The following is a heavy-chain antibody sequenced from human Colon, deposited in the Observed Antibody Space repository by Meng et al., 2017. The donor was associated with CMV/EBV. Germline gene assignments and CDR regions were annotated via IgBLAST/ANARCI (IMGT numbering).Heavy chain of an antibody. CDR1: GFTFSDYA. Sequence: CAASGFTFSDYAMNWVRQPPGQGLEWDSAISGSGANTYYADSVKGRFTISRDNSKNTLFLQIDSLRVEDTAVYYCARSITLTSGGIDYWGQEILVTVSS. D-gene: IGHD6-25*01. CDR3: ARSITLTSGGIDY. V-gene: IGHV3-23*01. J-gene: IGHJ4*02. CDR2: ISGSGANT.